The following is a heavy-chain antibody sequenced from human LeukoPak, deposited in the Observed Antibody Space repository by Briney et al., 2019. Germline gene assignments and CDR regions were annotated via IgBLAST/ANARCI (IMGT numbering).Heavy chain of an antibody. Sequence: GGSLRLSCAASGFTFSSYSMNWVRQAPGKGLEWVSYISSSGSTIYYADSVKGRFTISRDNAKNSLYLQMNSLRAEDTAVYYCARDIEYCSSTSCTDYMDVWGKGTTVTVSS. V-gene: IGHV3-48*04. CDR1: GFTFSSYS. D-gene: IGHD2-2*01. J-gene: IGHJ6*03. CDR3: ARDIEYCSSTSCTDYMDV. CDR2: ISSSGSTI.